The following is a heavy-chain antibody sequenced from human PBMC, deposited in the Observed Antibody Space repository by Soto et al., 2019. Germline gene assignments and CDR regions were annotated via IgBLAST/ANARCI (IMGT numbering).Heavy chain of an antibody. CDR2: IIPLFGKA. CDR3: ATAHNSGWYFFDY. V-gene: IGHV1-69*06. D-gene: IGHD6-19*01. J-gene: IGHJ4*02. Sequence: SVKFSCKASGGSFSTLGINWVRQAPGQGLEWMGGIIPLFGKARYAETSQGRVTITADTSTGTAYMEVSSLRSDDTAVFYCATAHNSGWYFFDYWGPGTLVTVSS. CDR1: GGSFSTLG.